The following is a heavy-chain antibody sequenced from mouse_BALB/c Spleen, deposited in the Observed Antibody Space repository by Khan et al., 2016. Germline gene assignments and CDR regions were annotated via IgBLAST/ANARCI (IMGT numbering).Heavy chain of an antibody. CDR2: IRSKSNNYAT. V-gene: IGHV10S3*01. CDR3: VRAPLSSYAMDY. D-gene: IGHD1-1*01. CDR1: GFTFNTNA. Sequence: EVQLVETGGGLVQPKGSLKLSCAASGFTFNTNAMKWVRQAPGKGLEWVARIRSKSNNYATYYADSVKDRFTISRADSQSMLYLQMNNLKTEDTAMYYGVRAPLSSYAMDYWGQGTSVTVSS. J-gene: IGHJ4*01.